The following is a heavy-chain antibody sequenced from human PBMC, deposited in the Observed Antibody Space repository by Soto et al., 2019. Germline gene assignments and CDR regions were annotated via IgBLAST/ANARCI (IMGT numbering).Heavy chain of an antibody. CDR3: ATARGGGGY. CDR2: IYSGGYT. Sequence: EVQLVESGGGLIQPGGSLRLSCAVSGFTVSNNYMSWVRQAPGKGLEGVSVIYSGGYTAYGDYVKGRFTTSRDNSKNTVSSHRNSREADDPGLYYGATARGGGGYWGQGTLVTVSS. J-gene: IGHJ4*02. CDR1: GFTVSNNY. D-gene: IGHD3-10*01. V-gene: IGHV3-53*01.